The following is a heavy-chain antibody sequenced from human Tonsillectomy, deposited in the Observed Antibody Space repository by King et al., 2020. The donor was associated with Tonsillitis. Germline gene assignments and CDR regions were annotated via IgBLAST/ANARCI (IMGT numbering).Heavy chain of an antibody. J-gene: IGHJ4*02. V-gene: IGHV3-72*01. CDR3: ARDSSGGSFYY. CDR1: GFTFSDHY. Sequence: VQLVESGGGLVQPGGSLRLSCAASGFTFSDHYMDWVRQAPGKGLEWVGRTRNKANSYTTEYAASVKGRFTISRDDSKNSLYLQMNSLKTEDTAVYYCARDSSGGSFYYWGQGTLVTVSS. CDR2: TRNKANSYTT. D-gene: IGHD2-15*01.